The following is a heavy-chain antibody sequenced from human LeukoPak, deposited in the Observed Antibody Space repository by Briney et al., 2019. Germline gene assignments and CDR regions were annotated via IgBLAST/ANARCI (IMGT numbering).Heavy chain of an antibody. D-gene: IGHD3-16*01. V-gene: IGHV4-39*01. CDR2: IYYTGST. Sequence: PSETLSLTCTISGSSITSVSVYWGWIRQPPGKGLEWIGDIYYTGSTYYSPSLRSRVTMSVHTSENQFSLRLNSVTAVDTAVYYCARRWGNIVGVTYEYWGQGTLVTVSS. CDR1: GSSITSVSVY. CDR3: ARRWGNIVGVTYEY. J-gene: IGHJ4*02.